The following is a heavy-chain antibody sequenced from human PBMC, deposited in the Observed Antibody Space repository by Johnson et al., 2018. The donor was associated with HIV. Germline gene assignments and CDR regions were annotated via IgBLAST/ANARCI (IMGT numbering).Heavy chain of an antibody. J-gene: IGHJ3*02. V-gene: IGHV3-30*03. CDR2: ISYDGSVK. Sequence: QVYLVESGGGVVQPGRSLRLSCVASGFTFRNYGMHWVLQAPGKGLEWVAVISYDGSVKYYADSVKGRFTISRDNAKNTLFLQVNSLRPEDTAVYYCARGYCSHGVCYTRADAFDIWGQGTMVTASS. D-gene: IGHD2-8*01. CDR3: ARGYCSHGVCYTRADAFDI. CDR1: GFTFRNYG.